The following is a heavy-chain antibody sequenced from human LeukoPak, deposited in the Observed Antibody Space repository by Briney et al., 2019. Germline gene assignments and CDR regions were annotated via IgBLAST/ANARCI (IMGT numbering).Heavy chain of an antibody. CDR2: IKQDGSEK. J-gene: IGHJ5*02. V-gene: IGHV3-7*01. CDR1: GFTFSSYW. CDR3: ARERSISSSWYHGFDP. D-gene: IGHD6-13*01. Sequence: GGSLSLSCAASGFTFSSYWMSWVRQAPGKGLEWVANIKQDGSEKYYVDSVKGRFTISRDNAKNSLYLQMNSLRAEDTAVYYCARERSISSSWYHGFDPWGQGTLVTVSS.